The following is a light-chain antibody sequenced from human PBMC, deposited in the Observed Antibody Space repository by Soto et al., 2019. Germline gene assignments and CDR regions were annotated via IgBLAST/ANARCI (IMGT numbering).Light chain of an antibody. CDR1: QSVSSY. Sequence: IVLTQSPATLSLSPGEIATLSCRASQSVSSYLAWYQQKPGQAPRILIYDASNRATGIPARFSGSGSGTDFTLTISSLEPEDFAVYYCQQRSNWPRTFGQGTKVDIK. J-gene: IGKJ1*01. V-gene: IGKV3-11*01. CDR2: DAS. CDR3: QQRSNWPRT.